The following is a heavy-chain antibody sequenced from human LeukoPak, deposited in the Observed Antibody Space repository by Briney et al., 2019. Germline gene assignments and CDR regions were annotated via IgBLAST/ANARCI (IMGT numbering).Heavy chain of an antibody. V-gene: IGHV4-59*01. CDR2: IYYSGST. CDR3: ARADKHYDFWSGRYYYYYMDV. Sequence: PSETLSLTCTVSGGSISSYYWSWIRQPPGKGLEWIGYIYYSGSTNYNPSLKSRVTISVDTSKNQFSLKLSSVTAADTAVYYCARADKHYDFWSGRYYYYYMDVWGKGTTVTVSS. CDR1: GGSISSYY. J-gene: IGHJ6*03. D-gene: IGHD3-3*01.